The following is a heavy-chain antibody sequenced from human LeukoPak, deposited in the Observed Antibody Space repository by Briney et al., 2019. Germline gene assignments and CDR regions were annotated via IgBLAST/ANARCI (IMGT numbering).Heavy chain of an antibody. V-gene: IGHV3-21*01. Sequence: GGSLRLSCAVSGFTFSSYAMSWVRQAPGKGLEWVSSISSSSSYIYYADSVKGRFTISRDNAKNSLYLQMNSLRAEDTAVYYCAREGIAGDDAFDIWGQGTMVTVSS. CDR3: AREGIAGDDAFDI. J-gene: IGHJ3*02. CDR1: GFTFSSYA. D-gene: IGHD6-13*01. CDR2: ISSSSSYI.